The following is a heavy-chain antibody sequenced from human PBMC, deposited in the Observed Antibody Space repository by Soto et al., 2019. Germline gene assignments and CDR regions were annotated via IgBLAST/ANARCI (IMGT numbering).Heavy chain of an antibody. CDR2: MFYSGLT. D-gene: IGHD2-15*01. CDR3: APLSVSLSGPYGIHV. Sequence: KASETLSLTCSVSGYSVTSSDYYWAWIRQPPGKGLEWIGSMFYSGLTYYNPSLKSRVTLSVDTSKNQFSVRLNSVTAADTAVYYCAPLSVSLSGPYGIHVWGQGTTVTVS. V-gene: IGHV4-39*01. CDR1: GYSVTSSDYY. J-gene: IGHJ6*02.